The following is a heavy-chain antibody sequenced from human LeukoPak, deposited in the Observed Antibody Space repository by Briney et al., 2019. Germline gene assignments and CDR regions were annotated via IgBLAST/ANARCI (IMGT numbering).Heavy chain of an antibody. V-gene: IGHV3-30-3*01. D-gene: IGHD5-12*01. Sequence: GGSLRLSCAASGFTFSSYAMHWVRQAPGKGLEWVAVISYDGSNKYYADSVKGRFTISRDNSKNTLYLQMNSLRAEDTAVYYCARDVARGHTPLVLEGEYFQHWGQGTLVTVSS. CDR2: ISYDGSNK. CDR3: ARDVARGHTPLVLEGEYFQH. J-gene: IGHJ1*01. CDR1: GFTFSSYA.